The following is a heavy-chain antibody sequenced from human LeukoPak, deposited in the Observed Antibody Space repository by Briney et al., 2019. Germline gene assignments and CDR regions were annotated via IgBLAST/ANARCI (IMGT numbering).Heavy chain of an antibody. D-gene: IGHD1-14*01. Sequence: SETLSLTCTASGGSISSYYWSWIRQPLGKGLEWIGYIYYSGSTNYNPSLKSRVTISVDTSKNQFSLKLSSVTAADTAVYYCARVRGTMGYYFDYWGQGTLVTVSS. J-gene: IGHJ4*02. V-gene: IGHV4-59*08. CDR3: ARVRGTMGYYFDY. CDR1: GGSISSYY. CDR2: IYYSGST.